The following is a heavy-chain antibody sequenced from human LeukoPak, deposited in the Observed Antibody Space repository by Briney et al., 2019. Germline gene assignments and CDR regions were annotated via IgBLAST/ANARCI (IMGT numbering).Heavy chain of an antibody. CDR3: AREIGPIQLHLWGSAFDY. D-gene: IGHD5-24*01. Sequence: ASVKVSCKASGYTFTGYYIHWVRQAPGQGLEWMGIINPGGRSTSYAQKFQGRVTMTRDTSTSTVYMELSSLRSEDTAVYYCAREIGPIQLHLWGSAFDYWGQGTVVTVSS. CDR2: INPGGRST. CDR1: GYTFTGYY. V-gene: IGHV1-46*01. J-gene: IGHJ4*02.